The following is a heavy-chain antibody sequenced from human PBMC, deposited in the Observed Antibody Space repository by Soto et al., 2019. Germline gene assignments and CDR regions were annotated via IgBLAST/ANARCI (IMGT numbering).Heavy chain of an antibody. Sequence: XETLSLTCTVSGCSISSSSYYWGWIRQPPGKGLEWIGSIYYSGSTYYNPSLKSRVTISVDTSKNQFSLKLSSVTAADTAVYYCASLYYYDSSGNFDYWGQGTLVTVSS. V-gene: IGHV4-39*01. CDR3: ASLYYYDSSGNFDY. D-gene: IGHD3-22*01. CDR1: GCSISSSSYY. CDR2: IYYSGST. J-gene: IGHJ4*02.